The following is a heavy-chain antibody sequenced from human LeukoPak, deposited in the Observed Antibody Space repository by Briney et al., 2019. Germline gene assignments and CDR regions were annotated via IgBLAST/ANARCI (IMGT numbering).Heavy chain of an antibody. D-gene: IGHD3-22*01. CDR2: IIPIFGTA. Sequence: SVKVSCKASGGTFSSYAISWVRQAPGQGLEWMGGIIPIFGTANYAQKFQGRVTITTDESTSTAYMELSRLRSDDTAVYYCARGYYYDSSGYYPADAFDIWGQGTMVTVSS. CDR1: GGTFSSYA. CDR3: ARGYYYDSSGYYPADAFDI. J-gene: IGHJ3*02. V-gene: IGHV1-69*05.